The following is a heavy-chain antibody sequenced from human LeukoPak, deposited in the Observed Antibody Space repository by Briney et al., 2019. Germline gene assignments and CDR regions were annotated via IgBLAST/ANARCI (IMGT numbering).Heavy chain of an antibody. CDR3: ASHDYGDSFDI. Sequence: ASVKVSCKASGYTFTGYYIHWVRQAPGQGLEWMGWINPNSGGTNYAQKFQGRVTMTRDTSISTAYMELSRLTSDDAAVYYCASHDYGDSFDIWGQGTMVTVSS. D-gene: IGHD4-17*01. J-gene: IGHJ3*02. CDR1: GYTFTGYY. V-gene: IGHV1-2*02. CDR2: INPNSGGT.